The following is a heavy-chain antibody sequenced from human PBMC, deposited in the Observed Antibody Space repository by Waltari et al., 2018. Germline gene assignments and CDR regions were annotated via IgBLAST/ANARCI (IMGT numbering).Heavy chain of an antibody. CDR3: AGGGGYSFGYRVFDY. J-gene: IGHJ4*02. CDR2: IDPKRGGT. Sequence: QVQLVQSGAEVKKPGASVKVSCKASGYTFTGYYMHWVRQAPGQGLEWMGWIDPKRGGTNYAQKLQGRVTMTRDTSISTAYMELSRLRSDDTAVYYCAGGGGYSFGYRVFDYWGQGTLVTVSS. CDR1: GYTFTGYY. V-gene: IGHV1-2*02. D-gene: IGHD5-18*01.